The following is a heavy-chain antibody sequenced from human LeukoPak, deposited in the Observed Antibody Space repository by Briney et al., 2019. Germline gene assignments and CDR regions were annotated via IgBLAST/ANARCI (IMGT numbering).Heavy chain of an antibody. D-gene: IGHD6-25*01. CDR1: GGSISSDS. CDR2: IYYSGST. CDR3: ARRRARDDAFDI. J-gene: IGHJ3*02. Sequence: SETLSLTCTVSGGSISSDSWGWIRQPPGKGLEWIGYIYYSGSTNYNPSLKSRVTILVDASKNQFSLKLISVTAADTAVYYCARRRARDDAFDIWGQGTEVTVSS. V-gene: IGHV4-59*01.